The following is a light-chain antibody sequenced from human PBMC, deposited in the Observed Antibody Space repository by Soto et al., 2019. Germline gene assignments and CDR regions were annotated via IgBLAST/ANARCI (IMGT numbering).Light chain of an antibody. Sequence: QLVLTQSPSASASLGASVKLTCTLSSGHSRYAIAWHQQQPEKGPRYLMKVNSDGSHRKGDGIPDRFSGSSSGAERYLTISSLQSEDEDDYYCQTWDTGIVVFGGGTKLTVL. CDR3: QTWDTGIVV. V-gene: IGLV4-69*01. CDR2: VNSDGSH. CDR1: SGHSRYA. J-gene: IGLJ2*01.